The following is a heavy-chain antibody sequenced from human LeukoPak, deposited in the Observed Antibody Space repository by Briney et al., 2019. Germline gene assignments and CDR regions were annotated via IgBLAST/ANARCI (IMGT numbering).Heavy chain of an antibody. CDR2: IYHAGSSGST. CDR1: GYSINSGYY. D-gene: IGHD3-3*01. Sequence: SETLSLTCNVSGYSINSGYYWGWIRQPPGKGLEWIASIYHAGSSGSTYYNPSLKSRVSISADTSKNQFSLKLSSVTAADTAVYYCAREPVSYDFWSGYPPPYYFDYWGQGTLVTVSS. V-gene: IGHV4-38-2*02. CDR3: AREPVSYDFWSGYPPPYYFDY. J-gene: IGHJ4*02.